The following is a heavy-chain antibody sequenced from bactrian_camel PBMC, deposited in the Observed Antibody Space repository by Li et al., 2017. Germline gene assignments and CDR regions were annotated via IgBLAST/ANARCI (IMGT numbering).Heavy chain of an antibody. V-gene: IGHV3S42*01. CDR2: IDGDGTT. CDR3: AEALGGGNYYTGEYKY. CDR1: GYPNRRYC. Sequence: DVQLVESGGGSVQSGGSLHLSCAVSGYPNRRYCQGWFRQVPGKQREGVAAIDGDGTTSYADSVKGRFTISRDNAKNTLYLQMTNLKTEDTALYYCAEALGGGNYYTGEYKYWGQGTQVTVS. J-gene: IGHJ4*01. D-gene: IGHD2*01.